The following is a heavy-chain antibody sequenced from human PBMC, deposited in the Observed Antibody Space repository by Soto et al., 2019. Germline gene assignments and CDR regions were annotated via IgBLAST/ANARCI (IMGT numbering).Heavy chain of an antibody. Sequence: SETLSLTCSVSGGSISIYYWCWIRQPPGKGLEWIGCVHYSGSTNYNPSLKGRVTISLDTSKNQFSLKLSSVTAADTAVYYCARLTTNWFDPWGQGTLVTVS. V-gene: IGHV4-59*01. CDR3: ARLTTNWFDP. D-gene: IGHD4-17*01. CDR2: VHYSGST. J-gene: IGHJ5*02. CDR1: GGSISIYY.